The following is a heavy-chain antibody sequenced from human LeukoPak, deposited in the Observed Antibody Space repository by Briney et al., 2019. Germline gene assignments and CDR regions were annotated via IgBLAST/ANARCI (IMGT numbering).Heavy chain of an antibody. Sequence: SQTLSPTWTVSGGSISSGSYYWSWIRQPGGKGLEWICRIYTNGSTNYNPSLKSRVTISVDTSKNQFSLKLSSVTAADTAVYYCARGPIYSGDSSGYYPPVWYFDLWGRGTLVTVSS. J-gene: IGHJ2*01. CDR1: GGSISSGSYY. CDR3: ARGPIYSGDSSGYYPPVWYFDL. V-gene: IGHV4-61*02. CDR2: IYTNGST. D-gene: IGHD3-22*01.